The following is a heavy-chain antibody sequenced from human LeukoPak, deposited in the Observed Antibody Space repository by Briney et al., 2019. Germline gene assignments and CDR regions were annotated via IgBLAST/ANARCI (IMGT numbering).Heavy chain of an antibody. CDR2: ISYDGSNK. J-gene: IGHJ6*03. Sequence: GGSLRLSCAASGFTFSSYGMHWVRQAPGKGLEWVAVISYDGSNKYYADSVKGRFTISRDNSKNTLYLQMNSLRAEDTAVYYCARDYSSWYYYMDVWGKGTTVTVSS. CDR3: ARDYSSWYYYMDV. CDR1: GFTFSSYG. V-gene: IGHV3-30*19. D-gene: IGHD6-19*01.